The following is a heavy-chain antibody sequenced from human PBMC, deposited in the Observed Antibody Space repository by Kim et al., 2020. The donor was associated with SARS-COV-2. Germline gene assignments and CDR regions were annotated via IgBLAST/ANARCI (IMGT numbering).Heavy chain of an antibody. Sequence: SVKVSCKASGGTFSSYAISWVRQAPGQGLEWMGGIIPIFGTANYAQKFQGRVTITADESTSTAYMELSSLRSEDTAVYYCARKTIVVVPAAMRVQSSYYYYGMDVWGQGTTVTVSS. CDR2: IIPIFGTA. D-gene: IGHD2-2*01. J-gene: IGHJ6*02. CDR1: GGTFSSYA. CDR3: ARKTIVVVPAAMRVQSSYYYYGMDV. V-gene: IGHV1-69*13.